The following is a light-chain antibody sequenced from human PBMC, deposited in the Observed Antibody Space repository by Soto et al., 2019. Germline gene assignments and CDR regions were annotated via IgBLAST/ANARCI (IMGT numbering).Light chain of an antibody. CDR2: DAS. J-gene: IGKJ5*01. CDR3: QQRSNWPPST. V-gene: IGKV3-11*01. Sequence: EVVLTQSPATLSLSPGERATLSCRASQSVSNYLAWYQQKPGQAPRLLIYDASNRATGIPARFSGSGSGTDFNLTISSLEPADFAVYYCQQRSNWPPSTFGQGTRLEIK. CDR1: QSVSNY.